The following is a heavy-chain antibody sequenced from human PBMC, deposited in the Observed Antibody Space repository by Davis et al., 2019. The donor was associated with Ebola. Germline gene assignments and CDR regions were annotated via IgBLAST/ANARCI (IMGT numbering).Heavy chain of an antibody. CDR2: IYSGGST. V-gene: IGHV3-66*01. D-gene: IGHD3-9*01. J-gene: IGHJ6*02. Sequence: GESLKISCAASGFTVSSNYMSWVRQAPGKGLEWVSVIYSGGSTYYADSVKGRFTISRDNAKNSLYLQMNSLRAEDTAVYYCAREYYDILIGPWGMDVWGQGTTVTVSS. CDR1: GFTVSSNY. CDR3: AREYYDILIGPWGMDV.